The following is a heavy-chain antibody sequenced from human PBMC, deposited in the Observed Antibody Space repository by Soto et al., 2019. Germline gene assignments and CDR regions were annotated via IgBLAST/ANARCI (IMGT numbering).Heavy chain of an antibody. V-gene: IGHV3-30-3*01. CDR1: GFTFSSYA. J-gene: IGHJ6*02. CDR2: ISYDGSNK. D-gene: IGHD3-10*02. Sequence: PGGSLRLSCAASGFTFSSYAMHWVRQAPGKGLEWVAVISYDGSNKYYADSVKGRFTISRDNSKNTLYLQMNRLRAEDTAVYFCARDLSGGWNYYYGMDVWGQGTTVTVSS. CDR3: ARDLSGGWNYYYGMDV.